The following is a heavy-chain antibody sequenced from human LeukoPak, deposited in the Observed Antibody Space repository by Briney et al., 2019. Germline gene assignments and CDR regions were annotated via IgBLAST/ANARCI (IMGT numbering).Heavy chain of an antibody. CDR2: ISGSGDNT. J-gene: IGHJ5*02. D-gene: IGHD6-19*01. CDR3: AKVVYSSGWPGWFDP. V-gene: IGHV3-23*01. CDR1: GFTFSNYD. Sequence: GGSLRLSCPASGFTFSNYDMSWVRQAPGKGLEWASTISGSGDNTYYADSVKVRFTISRDNSKNPLYLQMNSLRAEDTALYYCAKVVYSSGWPGWFDPWGQGTLVTVSS.